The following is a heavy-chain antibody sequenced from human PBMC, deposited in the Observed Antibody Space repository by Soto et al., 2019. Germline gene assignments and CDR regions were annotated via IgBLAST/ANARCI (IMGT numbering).Heavy chain of an antibody. CDR3: ARGRYCSGGSCYSGGEFFQH. J-gene: IGHJ1*01. Sequence: SETLSLTCTVSGGSISSGGYYWSWIRQHPVKGLEWIGYIYYSGSTYYNPSLKSRVTISVDTSKNQFSLKLSSVTAADTAVYYCARGRYCSGGSCYSGGEFFQHWGQGTLVTVS. CDR1: GGSISSGGYY. CDR2: IYYSGST. V-gene: IGHV4-31*03. D-gene: IGHD2-15*01.